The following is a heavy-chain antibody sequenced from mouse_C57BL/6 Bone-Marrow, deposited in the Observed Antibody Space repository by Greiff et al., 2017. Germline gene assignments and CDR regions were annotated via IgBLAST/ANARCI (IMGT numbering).Heavy chain of an antibody. D-gene: IGHD3-2*02. J-gene: IGHJ3*01. CDR3: ARGDSSGSWFAY. CDR2: IWSGGST. Sequence: VKLVESGPGLVQPSQSLSITCTVSGFSLTSYGVHWVRQSPGKGLEWLGVIWSGGSTDYNAAFISRLSISKDNSKSQVFFQMNSLQADDTAIYYCARGDSSGSWFAYWGQGTLVTVSA. CDR1: GFSLTSYG. V-gene: IGHV2-2*01.